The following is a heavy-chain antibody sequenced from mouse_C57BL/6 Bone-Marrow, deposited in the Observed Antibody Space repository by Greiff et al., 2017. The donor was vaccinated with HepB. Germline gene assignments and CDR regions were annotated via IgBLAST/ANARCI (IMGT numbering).Heavy chain of an antibody. J-gene: IGHJ2*01. D-gene: IGHD2-2*01. CDR1: GYAFSSSW. Sequence: QVQLQQSGPELVKPGASVKISCKASGYAFSSSWMNWVKQRPGKGLEWIGRIYLGDGDTNYNGKFKGKATLTADKSSSTAYMQLSSLTSEDSAVYFCARSGWLPFDYWGQGTTLTVSS. CDR2: IYLGDGDT. V-gene: IGHV1-82*01. CDR3: ARSGWLPFDY.